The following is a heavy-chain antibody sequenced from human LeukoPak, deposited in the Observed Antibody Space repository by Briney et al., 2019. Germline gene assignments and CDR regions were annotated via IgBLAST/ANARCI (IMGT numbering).Heavy chain of an antibody. CDR1: GGSFSGSY. Sequence: SETLSLTCAVYGGSFSGSYWSWIRQPPGKGLEWIGEINHSGSTNYNPSLKSRVTISVDTSKNQFSLKLSSVTAADTAVYYCARGDGDYGYYYYYYYMDVWGKGTTVTVSS. V-gene: IGHV4-34*01. CDR3: ARGDGDYGYYYYYYYMDV. D-gene: IGHD4-17*01. CDR2: INHSGST. J-gene: IGHJ6*03.